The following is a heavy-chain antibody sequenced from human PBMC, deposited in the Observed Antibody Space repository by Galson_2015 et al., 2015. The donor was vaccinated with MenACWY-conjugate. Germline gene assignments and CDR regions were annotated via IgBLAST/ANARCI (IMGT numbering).Heavy chain of an antibody. CDR3: AKSRGASFYFDS. CDR1: GFIFNTYW. D-gene: IGHD1-26*01. J-gene: IGHJ4*02. Sequence: SLRLSCAASGFIFNTYWMHWVRQDPGKGLVWVSRINPGGSSTTYADSVKDRFTISRDNAKNTLYLQMNSLRPEDTAVFYCAKSRGASFYFDSWGQGPLVTVSS. V-gene: IGHV3-74*01. CDR2: INPGGSST.